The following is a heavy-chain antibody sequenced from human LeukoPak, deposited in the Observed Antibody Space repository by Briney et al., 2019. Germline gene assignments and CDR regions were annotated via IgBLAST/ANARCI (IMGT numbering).Heavy chain of an antibody. CDR1: GGSISSGDYY. CDR3: ARETGTYCSSSSCYTPIFHY. Sequence: SQPLSLTCTVSGGSISSGDYYWSWIRQPPGKGLEWIGYIYYSGSTYHNPSLKSRVTISVDTSKNQFSLKLSSVTAADTSVYYCARETGTYCSSSSCYTPIFHYWVQGTLVTVSS. CDR2: IYYSGST. V-gene: IGHV4-30-4*08. D-gene: IGHD2-2*02. J-gene: IGHJ4*02.